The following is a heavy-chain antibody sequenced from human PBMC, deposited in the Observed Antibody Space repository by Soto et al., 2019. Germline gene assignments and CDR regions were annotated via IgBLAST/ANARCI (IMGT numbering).Heavy chain of an antibody. V-gene: IGHV5-51*01. CDR2: IYPGDSDT. Sequence: GESLKISCKGAGYSFTSYWIGWVRQMPGKGLEWMGIIYPGDSDTRYSPSFQGQVTISADKSISTAYLQWSSLKASDTAMYYCARYYYDSSGYQLTAFDIWGQGTMVTVSS. J-gene: IGHJ3*02. D-gene: IGHD3-22*01. CDR3: ARYYYDSSGYQLTAFDI. CDR1: GYSFTSYW.